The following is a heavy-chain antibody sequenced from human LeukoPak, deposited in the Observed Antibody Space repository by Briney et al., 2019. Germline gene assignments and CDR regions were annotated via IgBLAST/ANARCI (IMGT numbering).Heavy chain of an antibody. CDR1: GFIFSDYY. J-gene: IGHJ4*02. CDR2: ISSSSSTI. Sequence: GGSLRLSCAASGFIFSDYYMSWIRQAPGKGLEWVPYISSSSSTIYYTDFMKGRFTISRDTAKNSLYLQMNSLRAEDTAVYYCARTLIDYYDSSGYPYFDYWGQGTLVTVSS. CDR3: ARTLIDYYDSSGYPYFDY. V-gene: IGHV3-11*04. D-gene: IGHD3-22*01.